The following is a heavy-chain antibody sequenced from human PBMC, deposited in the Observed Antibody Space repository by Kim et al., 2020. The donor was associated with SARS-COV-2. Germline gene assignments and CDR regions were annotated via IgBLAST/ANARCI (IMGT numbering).Heavy chain of an antibody. CDR3: ARDQRLRGGYSGYEGIDP. V-gene: IGHV1-69*13. CDR1: GGTFSSYA. D-gene: IGHD5-12*01. Sequence: SVKVSCKASGGTFSSYAISWVRQAPGQGLEWMGGIIPIFGTANYAQKFQGRVTITADESTSTAYMELSSLRSEDTAVYYCARDQRLRGGYSGYEGIDPWGQGTLVTVSS. CDR2: IIPIFGTA. J-gene: IGHJ5*02.